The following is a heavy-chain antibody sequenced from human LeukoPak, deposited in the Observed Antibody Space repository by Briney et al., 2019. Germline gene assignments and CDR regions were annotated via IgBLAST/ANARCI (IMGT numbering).Heavy chain of an antibody. D-gene: IGHD3-22*01. CDR2: IRYDGSNK. CDR1: GFTFSSYG. Sequence: GGSLRLSCAASGFTFSSYGMHWVRQAPGKGLEWVSFIRYDGSNKHYADSVKGRFTISRDNSKNTLYLQMNSLRAEDTAVYYCAKTDSSGYYAQIDYWGQGTLVTVSS. CDR3: AKTDSSGYYAQIDY. V-gene: IGHV3-30*02. J-gene: IGHJ4*02.